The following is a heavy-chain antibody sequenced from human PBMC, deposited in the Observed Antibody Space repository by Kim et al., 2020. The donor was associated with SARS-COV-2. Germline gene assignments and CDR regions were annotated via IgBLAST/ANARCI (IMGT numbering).Heavy chain of an antibody. J-gene: IGHJ5*02. CDR1: GFTFSNFW. D-gene: IGHD5-12*01. Sequence: GGSLRLSCAFSGFTFSNFWMSWVRQAPGKGLEWVANIKQDGSATNYMDSVKGRFSITRDNAKNSVFLQLNSLRAEDTAVYYCVRWIRIAWCMGTLVPVS. V-gene: IGHV3-7*03. CDR2: IKQDGSAT. CDR3: VRWIRIA.